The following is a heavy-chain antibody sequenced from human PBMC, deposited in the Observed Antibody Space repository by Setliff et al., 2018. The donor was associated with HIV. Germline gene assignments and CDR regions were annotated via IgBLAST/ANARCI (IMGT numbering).Heavy chain of an antibody. CDR1: GFVFRNYN. CDR2: VSSDGRYI. V-gene: IGHV3-21*06. Sequence: PGGSLRPSCAASGFVFRNYNMNWVRQAPGKGLEWVSSVSSDGRYIYYADSVRGRFTISRDDAKSSLYLQMYSLRAEDTAIYYRARDRASSAYYSHFDYWGQGNMVTVSS. D-gene: IGHD3-22*01. J-gene: IGHJ4*02. CDR3: ARDRASSAYYSHFDY.